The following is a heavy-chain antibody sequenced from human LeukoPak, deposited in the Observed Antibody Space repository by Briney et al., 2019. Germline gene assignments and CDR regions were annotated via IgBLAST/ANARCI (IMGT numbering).Heavy chain of an antibody. D-gene: IGHD3-9*01. CDR2: ITWNSGSI. CDR1: GFTFDDYA. Sequence: GGSLRLSCAASGFTFDDYAMHWVRQAPGKGLEWVSGITWNSGSIDYADSVKGRFTISRDNAKNSLYLQMNSLRAEDTAVYYCAKDILTGYPDPWGQGTLVTVSS. V-gene: IGHV3-9*01. J-gene: IGHJ5*02. CDR3: AKDILTGYPDP.